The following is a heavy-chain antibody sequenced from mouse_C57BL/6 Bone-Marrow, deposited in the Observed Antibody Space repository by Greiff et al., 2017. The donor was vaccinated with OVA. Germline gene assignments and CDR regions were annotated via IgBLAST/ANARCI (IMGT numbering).Heavy chain of an antibody. Sequence: EVQGVESGGGLVQPGDSLSLSCAASGFTFTNYYMSWVRQPPGKALEWLAFIRNKPNGSTTAYSASVKGRFTISRDNSQSILYLQMNALIAEDSATYYCARYKGRVAVDYFDYWGQGTALTVSS. D-gene: IGHD1-1*01. CDR1: GFTFTNYY. J-gene: IGHJ2*01. V-gene: IGHV7-3*01. CDR2: IRNKPNGSTT. CDR3: ARYKGRVAVDYFDY.